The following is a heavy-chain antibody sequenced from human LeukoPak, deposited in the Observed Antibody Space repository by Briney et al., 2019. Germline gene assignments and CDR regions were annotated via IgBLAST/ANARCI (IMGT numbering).Heavy chain of an antibody. CDR1: GYTFTSYA. J-gene: IGHJ3*02. V-gene: IGHV1-3*01. CDR2: INAGNGNT. CDR3: AQSDYYEDAFDI. Sequence: ASVKVSCKASGYTFTSYAMHWVRQAPGQRLEWMGWINAGNGNTKYSQKFQGRVTITRDTSASTAYMELSSLRSEDTAVYYCAQSDYYEDAFDIWGQGTMVTVSS. D-gene: IGHD3-22*01.